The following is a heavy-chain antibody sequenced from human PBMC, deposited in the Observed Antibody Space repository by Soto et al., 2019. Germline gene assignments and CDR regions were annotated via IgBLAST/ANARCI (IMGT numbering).Heavy chain of an antibody. D-gene: IGHD3-22*01. J-gene: IGHJ4*02. V-gene: IGHV1-69*06. CDR3: ARRDSGGFYRFFDS. CDR2: TGSGTGPG. CDR1: GGSLSTNP. Sequence: QVQLVQSGTEVKKPGSSVKVSCKASGGSLSTNPISWVRQAPGQGLVWMGGTGSGTGPGNHAQKFPGRLTGTADKSTGTVYMVLTNLSSEDTAVYYCARRDSGGFYRFFDSWGQGTLVTVSS.